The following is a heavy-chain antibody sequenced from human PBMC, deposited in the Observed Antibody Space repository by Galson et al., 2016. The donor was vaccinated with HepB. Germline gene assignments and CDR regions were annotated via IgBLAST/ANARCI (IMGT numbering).Heavy chain of an antibody. Sequence: SLRLSCAASGFTVSTNYMSWIRQAPGKGLEWVSMIYAGGTTYYADSVKGRFTISRDKSKNTLYLQMNSLRAEDTAVYYCARGDQVDYWGQGTLVTVSS. V-gene: IGHV3-53*01. D-gene: IGHD2-2*01. CDR1: GFTVSTNY. CDR2: IYAGGTT. J-gene: IGHJ4*02. CDR3: ARGDQVDY.